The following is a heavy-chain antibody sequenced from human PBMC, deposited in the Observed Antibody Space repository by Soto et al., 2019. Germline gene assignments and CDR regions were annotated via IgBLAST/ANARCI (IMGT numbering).Heavy chain of an antibody. J-gene: IGHJ5*02. Sequence: GGSLRLSCAASGFTFSSYAMSWVRQAPGKGLEWVSAISGSGGSTYYADSVKGRFTISRDNSKNTLYLQMNSLRAEDTAVYYCAKPWWHSLGEYNWFDPWGQGTLVTVSS. CDR2: ISGSGGST. CDR1: GFTFSSYA. CDR3: AKPWWHSLGEYNWFDP. D-gene: IGHD3-16*01. V-gene: IGHV3-23*01.